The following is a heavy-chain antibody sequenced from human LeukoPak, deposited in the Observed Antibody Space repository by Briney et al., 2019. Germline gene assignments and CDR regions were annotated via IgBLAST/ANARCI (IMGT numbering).Heavy chain of an antibody. CDR3: ASRRIQLGYIY. J-gene: IGHJ4*02. D-gene: IGHD5-18*01. CDR2: IYTSGST. CDR1: GGSISSGSYY. Sequence: PSETLSLTCTVSGGSISSGSYYWSWIRQPAGKGLEWIGRIYTSGSTNYNPSLKSRVTISVDTSKNQFSLKLSSVTAADTAVYYCASRRIQLGYIYWGQGTLVTVSS. V-gene: IGHV4-61*02.